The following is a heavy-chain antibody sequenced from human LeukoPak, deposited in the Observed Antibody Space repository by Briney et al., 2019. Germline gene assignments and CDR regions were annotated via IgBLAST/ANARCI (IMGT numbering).Heavy chain of an antibody. J-gene: IGHJ3*02. CDR1: AGSNINRLYY. V-gene: IGHV4-31*03. CDR2: IYYSGST. Sequence: SETLSLTCTVTAGSNINRLYYWSWIRQHPGKGLEWIGYIYYSGSTYYYPSLKSRVTISVDTSKNQFSLKLSSVTAADTAVYYCARAGVTASDAFYIWGQGTMVTVSS. D-gene: IGHD2-21*02. CDR3: ARAGVTASDAFYI.